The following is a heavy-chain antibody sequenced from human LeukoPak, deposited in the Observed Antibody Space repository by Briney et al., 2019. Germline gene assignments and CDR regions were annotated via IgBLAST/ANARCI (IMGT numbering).Heavy chain of an antibody. CDR3: AKDSSSSGMDV. V-gene: IGHV3-30*18. CDR1: GFTFSSYG. J-gene: IGHJ6*02. Sequence: PGGSLRLSCAASGFTFSSYGMHWVRQAPGKGLEWVAVISYDGSNKYYADSVKGRFTISRDNSKNTLYLQMNSLRAEDTAVYYCAKDSSSSGMDVWGQGTTVTVSS. D-gene: IGHD6-13*01. CDR2: ISYDGSNK.